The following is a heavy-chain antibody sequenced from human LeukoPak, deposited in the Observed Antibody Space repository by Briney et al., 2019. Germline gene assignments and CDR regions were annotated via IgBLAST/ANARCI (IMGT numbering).Heavy chain of an antibody. CDR3: ARTNTVYGDFDY. Sequence: GGSLRLSCAASGLTVTDNYFSWVRQAPGKGLEWVSVIFPDGRTYHADSVKGRFSISRDRPKNTLLLQMNSLRADDTALYHCARTNTVYGDFDYWGQGILVTVSS. CDR2: IFPDGRT. V-gene: IGHV3-53*01. D-gene: IGHD5/OR15-5a*01. CDR1: GLTVTDNY. J-gene: IGHJ4*02.